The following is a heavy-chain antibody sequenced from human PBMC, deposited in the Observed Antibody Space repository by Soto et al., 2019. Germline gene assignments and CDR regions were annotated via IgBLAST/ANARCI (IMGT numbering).Heavy chain of an antibody. CDR1: GGSFSAYS. D-gene: IGHD6-19*01. CDR3: VSGQGVAVIESKDNWFDP. Sequence: QVQLQQWGAGLLKPSETLSLTCAVYGGSFSAYSWPWVRQPPGKGLEWIGEINHSGSTNYNPSLMSRAKQSVDTSKNQFSLNLGAVTAADTAVYYCVSGQGVAVIESKDNWFDPWGQGTPVTVSS. J-gene: IGHJ5*02. CDR2: INHSGST. V-gene: IGHV4-34*01.